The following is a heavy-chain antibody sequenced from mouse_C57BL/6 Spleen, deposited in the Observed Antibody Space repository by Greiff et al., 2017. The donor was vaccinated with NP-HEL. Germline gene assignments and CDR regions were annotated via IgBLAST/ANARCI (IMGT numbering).Heavy chain of an antibody. J-gene: IGHJ4*01. D-gene: IGHD2-3*01. CDR3: ARSDGSLYYYAMDY. CDR2: IDPSDSYT. Sequence: QVQLQQPGAELVKPGASVKLSCKASGYTFTSYWMQWVKQRPGQGLEWIGEIDPSDSYTNYNQKFKGKATLTVDTSSSTAYMQLSSLTSEDSAVYYCARSDGSLYYYAMDYWGQGTSVTVSS. CDR1: GYTFTSYW. V-gene: IGHV1-50*01.